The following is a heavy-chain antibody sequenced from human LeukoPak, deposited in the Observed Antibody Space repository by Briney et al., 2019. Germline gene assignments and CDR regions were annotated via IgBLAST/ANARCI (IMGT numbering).Heavy chain of an antibody. CDR3: ARDLSLPVDYSSVYYSYYGMDV. Sequence: GASVKVSCQASGYTFTSYGISWVRQAPGQGLEWMGWINTYNGNTNYAQKFQGRVTMTTDTSTSTAYMELRSLRSDDTAVFYCARDLSLPVDYSSVYYSYYGMDVWGQGTTVTVSS. CDR2: INTYNGNT. J-gene: IGHJ6*02. V-gene: IGHV1-18*01. CDR1: GYTFTSYG. D-gene: IGHD4-11*01.